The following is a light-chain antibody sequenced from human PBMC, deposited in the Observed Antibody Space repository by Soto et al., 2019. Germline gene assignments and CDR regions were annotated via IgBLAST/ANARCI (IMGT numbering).Light chain of an antibody. J-gene: IGLJ1*01. CDR3: CSYTSSSTYV. Sequence: TVPTKPSPLSWSPGESINPPRNRTRSDSGGYNYVSWYQQYTGKAPKLMIYDVSNRPSGVSNRFSGSKSGNTAALIIFGLQAEDEADYYCCSYTSSSTYVFGTGTKVTVL. CDR2: DVS. CDR1: RSDSGGYNY. V-gene: IGLV2-14*01.